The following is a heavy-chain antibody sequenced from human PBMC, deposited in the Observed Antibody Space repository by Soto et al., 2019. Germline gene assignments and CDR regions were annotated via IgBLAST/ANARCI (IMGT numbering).Heavy chain of an antibody. V-gene: IGHV4-59*01. Sequence: LTCTVSAGSITTSCWSWIRQPLGKALEWIGYISYRGSTNYNPSLKSRLTISIDTSKSQISLKLTSMTTADTAVYYCASSGIVGREVNTWFDPWGQGTLVTVSS. J-gene: IGHJ5*02. CDR1: AGSITTSC. CDR3: ASSGIVGREVNTWFDP. CDR2: ISYRGST. D-gene: IGHD3-22*01.